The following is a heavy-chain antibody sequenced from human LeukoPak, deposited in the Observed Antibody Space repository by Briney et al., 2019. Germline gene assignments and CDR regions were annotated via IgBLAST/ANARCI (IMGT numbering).Heavy chain of an antibody. CDR2: ISGRRNNI. D-gene: IGHD6-19*01. J-gene: IGHJ4*02. Sequence: GGSLRLSCAVSGFTFSSYSMNWVRQAPGKGLEWVSYISGRRNNIYYADSEKGGITISRENAKNSLHLQRNRLRAEDTAIYYCAKNPLVSGTIYFDSWGQGTLLTVSS. CDR3: AKNPLVSGTIYFDS. CDR1: GFTFSSYS. V-gene: IGHV3-21*01.